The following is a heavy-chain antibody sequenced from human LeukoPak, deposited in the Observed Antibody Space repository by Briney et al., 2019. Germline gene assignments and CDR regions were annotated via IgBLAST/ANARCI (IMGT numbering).Heavy chain of an antibody. CDR2: IGTSSTTI. D-gene: IGHD3-9*01. V-gene: IGHV3-48*01. CDR1: GFTFSSYT. J-gene: IGHJ5*02. Sequence: GGSLRLSCAASGFTFSSYTMNWVRQPPGKGLEWVSNIGTSSTTIYYADSVKGRFTISRDNAKNSLYLQMNSLRADDTAVYYCAKDRGFGYDILTGYENWFDPWGQGTLVTVSS. CDR3: AKDRGFGYDILTGYENWFDP.